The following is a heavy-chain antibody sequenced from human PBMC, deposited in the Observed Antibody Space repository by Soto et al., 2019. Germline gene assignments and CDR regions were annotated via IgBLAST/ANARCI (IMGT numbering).Heavy chain of an antibody. J-gene: IGHJ4*02. D-gene: IGHD6-19*01. Sequence: GGSLRLSCAASGFTLSSYAMHWVRQAPGKGLEWVAVISYDGSNKYYADSVKGRFTISRDNSKNTLYLQMNSLRAEDTAVYYCATEGDSSGWYGGHWGQGTLVTVSS. V-gene: IGHV3-30-3*01. CDR3: ATEGDSSGWYGGH. CDR1: GFTLSSYA. CDR2: ISYDGSNK.